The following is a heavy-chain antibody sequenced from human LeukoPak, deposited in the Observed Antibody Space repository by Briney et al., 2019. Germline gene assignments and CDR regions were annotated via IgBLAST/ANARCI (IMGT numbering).Heavy chain of an antibody. CDR3: AKDARIMITFGGVIRFDY. CDR1: GFTFSSYW. D-gene: IGHD3-16*01. J-gene: IGHJ4*02. CDR2: IKQDGSEK. Sequence: GGSLRLSCAASGFTFSSYWMSWVRQAPGKGLEWVANIKQDGSEKYYVDSVKGRFTISRDNAKNSLYLQMNSLRAEDTAVYYCAKDARIMITFGGVIRFDYWGQGTLVTVSS. V-gene: IGHV3-7*01.